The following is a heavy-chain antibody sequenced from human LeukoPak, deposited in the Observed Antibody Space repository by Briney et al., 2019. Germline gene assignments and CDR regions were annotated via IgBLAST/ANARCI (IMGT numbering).Heavy chain of an antibody. CDR3: AASAWWELLSAFDY. J-gene: IGHJ4*02. V-gene: IGHV3-23*01. Sequence: GGSLRLSCAASGFTFSSYSMNWVRQAPGKGLEWVSAISGSGGSTYYADSVKGWFTISRDNSKNTLYLQMNSLRAEDTAVYYCAASAWWELLSAFDYWGQGTLVTVSS. CDR1: GFTFSSYS. D-gene: IGHD1-26*01. CDR2: ISGSGGST.